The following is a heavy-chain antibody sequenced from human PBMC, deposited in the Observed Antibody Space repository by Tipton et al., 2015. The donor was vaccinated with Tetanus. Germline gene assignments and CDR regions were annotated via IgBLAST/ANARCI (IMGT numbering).Heavy chain of an antibody. CDR2: VDPRDSQA. J-gene: IGHJ4*02. Sequence: QLVQSGAEVGKPGESLKISCQGSGYNFSHYSIGWVRQLPGRGLEWMGIVDPRDSQATYGPSFQGQVTISADRSTNVAYLQWGSLKASDTGLYYCASWDSRYGSGNYYFKYWGQGTLVTVSS. CDR3: ASWDSRYGSGNYYFKY. CDR1: GYNFSHYS. V-gene: IGHV5-51*01. D-gene: IGHD3-10*01.